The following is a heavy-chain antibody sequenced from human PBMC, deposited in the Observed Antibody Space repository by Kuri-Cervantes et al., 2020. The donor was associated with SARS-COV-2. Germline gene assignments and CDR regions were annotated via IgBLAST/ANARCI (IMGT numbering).Heavy chain of an antibody. CDR3: VREGPSDCYRSVDSFDY. CDR2: IRHDGAQT. D-gene: IGHD2-21*02. Sequence: GGSLRPSCVASGFTFSNHGMHWVRQAPGKGLEWVALIRHDGAQTYYADSVRGRFTISRDNSKNTMSLQMNSLSAEDTSIYYCVREGPSDCYRSVDSFDYWGQGTLVTVSS. J-gene: IGHJ4*02. CDR1: GFTFSNHG. V-gene: IGHV3-33*08.